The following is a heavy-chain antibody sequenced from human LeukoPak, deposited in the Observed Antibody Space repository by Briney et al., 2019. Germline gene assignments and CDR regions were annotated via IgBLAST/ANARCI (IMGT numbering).Heavy chain of an antibody. CDR1: GYSLKDYV. CDR2: INYQSGDT. Sequence: ASVKVSCKASGYSLKDYVIHWVRHAPGQDPEWLGWINYQSGDTDYEQHFQGSVHMTRDNAVTTVSQQQHSLRIGDTAIYYCARADSRDNSYSVGYLDPWGPGRLVTASS. CDR3: ARADSRDNSYSVGYLDP. V-gene: IGHV1/OR15-1*02. J-gene: IGHJ5*02. D-gene: IGHD6-25*01.